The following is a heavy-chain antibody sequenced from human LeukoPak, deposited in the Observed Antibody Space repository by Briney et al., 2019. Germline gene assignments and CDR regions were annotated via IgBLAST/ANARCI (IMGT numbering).Heavy chain of an antibody. J-gene: IGHJ4*02. CDR2: ISVSGGST. CDR1: GFTFSNYA. V-gene: IGHV3-23*01. D-gene: IGHD3-16*02. Sequence: GGSLRLSCAASGFTFSNYAMSWVRQAPGKGLEWVSTISVSGGSTYYADSVKGRFTISRDNSKNTLYLQMNSLRAEDTAVYYCARLYVWGSSRTFDYWGQGTLVTVSS. CDR3: ARLYVWGSSRTFDY.